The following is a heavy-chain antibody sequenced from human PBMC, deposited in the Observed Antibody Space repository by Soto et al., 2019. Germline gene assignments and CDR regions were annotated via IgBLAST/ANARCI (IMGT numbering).Heavy chain of an antibody. Sequence: QVQLVQSGAEVKKPGSSVKVSCKASAGTFSSYTISWVRQAPGQGLEWMGRIIPILGIANYAQKFQGRVTITADKSTSTAYMELSSLGSEDTAVYYCARDGADYGSGSYYPKLDYWGQGTLVTVSS. J-gene: IGHJ4*02. CDR3: ARDGADYGSGSYYPKLDY. V-gene: IGHV1-69*08. D-gene: IGHD3-10*01. CDR2: IIPILGIA. CDR1: AGTFSSYT.